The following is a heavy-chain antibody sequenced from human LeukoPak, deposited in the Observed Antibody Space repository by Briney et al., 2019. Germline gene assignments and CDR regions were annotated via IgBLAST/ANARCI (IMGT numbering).Heavy chain of an antibody. Sequence: PGRCLRLSCTASGFTFSTYWISWVRQTPEKGLEWVANIKEDGTEEVYVDSVKRRFNLSRDNAKSSMYLQMHSLRNEDTAVSSCARDPYSRSWSYGMDVWGQGTTVTVSS. D-gene: IGHD6-13*01. CDR3: ARDPYSRSWSYGMDV. V-gene: IGHV3-7*05. CDR2: IKEDGTEE. J-gene: IGHJ6*02. CDR1: GFTFSTYW.